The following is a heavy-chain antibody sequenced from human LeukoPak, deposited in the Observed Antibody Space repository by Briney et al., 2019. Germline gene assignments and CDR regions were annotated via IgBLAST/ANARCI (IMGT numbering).Heavy chain of an antibody. D-gene: IGHD2-15*01. V-gene: IGHV3-53*01. CDR3: TRDLNSGGSC. J-gene: IGHJ4*02. CDR2: IHSGGKT. Sequence: GGSLRLSCAASGFTVSSSYMSWVRQAPGEGLEWVSVIHSGGKTYYADSVKGRFSISRDNSKNTLYLQMNSLRAQDTAVYYCTRDLNSGGSCWGQGALVTVSS. CDR1: GFTVSSSY.